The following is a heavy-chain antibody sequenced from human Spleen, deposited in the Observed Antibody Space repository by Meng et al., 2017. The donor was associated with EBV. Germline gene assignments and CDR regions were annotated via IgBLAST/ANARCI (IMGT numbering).Heavy chain of an antibody. CDR3: ARAKIGWFDP. J-gene: IGHJ5*02. Sequence: DQSGAEVKKPGASAKCSCKSSGYTFTGYYIRWVRQAPEQGLEWMGWISPNSGGTNCAQKFQGRVTMTRDTSISTAYMELSRLRSDDTAVYYCARAKIGWFDPWGQGTLVTVSS. CDR2: ISPNSGGT. CDR1: GYTFTGYY. D-gene: IGHD5-12*01. V-gene: IGHV1-2*02.